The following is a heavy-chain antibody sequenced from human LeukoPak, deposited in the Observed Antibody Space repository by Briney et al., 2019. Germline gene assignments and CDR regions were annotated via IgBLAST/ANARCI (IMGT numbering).Heavy chain of an antibody. CDR3: ARDIIRGYLDQ. D-gene: IGHD2-15*01. J-gene: IGHJ4*02. CDR1: GFTVSSKY. CDR2: IYSGGST. V-gene: IGHV3-66*01. Sequence: GGSLRLSCAASGFTVSSKYMSWVRQAPGKGLEWVSVIYSGGSTYYADSVKGRFTISRDNSKNTLYLQMNSLRAEDTAVYYCARDIIRGYLDQWGQGTLVTVSS.